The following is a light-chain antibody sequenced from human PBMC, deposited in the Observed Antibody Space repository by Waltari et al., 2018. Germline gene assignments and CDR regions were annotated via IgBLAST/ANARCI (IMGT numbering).Light chain of an antibody. Sequence: QSVLTQPPSASGTPGQGVTISCSGSSSNIGGNSVSWYQQLPGSAPKLLIYTNNQRPSGVPDRVSGSKSGTSAPLAISGLQSEDEAHYYCAAWDDTLNGRVFGGGTKVTVL. CDR1: SSNIGGNS. CDR3: AAWDDTLNGRV. V-gene: IGLV1-44*01. J-gene: IGLJ3*02. CDR2: TNN.